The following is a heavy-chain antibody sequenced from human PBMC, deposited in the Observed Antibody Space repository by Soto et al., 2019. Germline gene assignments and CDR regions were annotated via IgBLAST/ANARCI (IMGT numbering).Heavy chain of an antibody. CDR1: GFSFRSYG. Sequence: QVQLVESGGGVVQPGGSLTLSCVASGFSFRSYGMHWVRQAPGKALEWLAVIWDDGRTTYYADSVKGRFTISRDNPKNTLSLQMNSLRVEDTAMFFCARNYGEYEVFDIWGQGTVVSVSS. J-gene: IGHJ3*02. V-gene: IGHV3-33*01. CDR2: IWDDGRTT. CDR3: ARNYGEYEVFDI. D-gene: IGHD4-17*01.